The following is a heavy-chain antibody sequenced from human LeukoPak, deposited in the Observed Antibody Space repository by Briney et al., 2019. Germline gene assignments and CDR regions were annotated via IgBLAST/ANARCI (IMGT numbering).Heavy chain of an antibody. D-gene: IGHD3-10*01. Sequence: TSETLSLTCTVSGGSVSSSSYYWGWIRQPPGKGLEWIGSIFYSGSTYYNPSLKSRVTISVDTSKNQFSLKLSSVTAADTAVYYCAGTAYYYGSGSYYNMYWGQGTLVTVSS. V-gene: IGHV4-39*01. CDR2: IFYSGST. CDR3: AGTAYYYGSGSYYNMY. CDR1: GGSVSSSSYY. J-gene: IGHJ4*02.